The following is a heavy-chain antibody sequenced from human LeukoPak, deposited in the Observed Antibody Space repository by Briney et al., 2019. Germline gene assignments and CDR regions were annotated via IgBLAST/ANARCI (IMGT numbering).Heavy chain of an antibody. V-gene: IGHV3-23*01. Sequence: GGSLRLSCAASGFTFSNYAMTWVRQAPGKGLEWVSAISGSGGSTYYADSVKGRFTISRDNSKNTLYLQMNSLRAEDTAVYYCAKGNQDIVVVVAATLDPLDYWGQGTLVTVSS. CDR1: GFTFSNYA. CDR3: AKGNQDIVVVVAATLDPLDY. D-gene: IGHD2-15*01. J-gene: IGHJ4*02. CDR2: ISGSGGST.